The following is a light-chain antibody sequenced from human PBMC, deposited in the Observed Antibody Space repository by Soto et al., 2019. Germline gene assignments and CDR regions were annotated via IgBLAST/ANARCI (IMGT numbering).Light chain of an antibody. CDR3: MQGTHWPPIT. Sequence: DEVMTQSPLSLPVTLGQPASISCRSSRSLVYSDGNTYLNWFQQRPGQSPRRLIYKVSNRDSGVPDRFSGSWSGTDFTLKISRVEAEDVGVYYCMQGTHWPPITFGQGTRLEIK. J-gene: IGKJ5*01. CDR1: RSLVYSDGNTY. V-gene: IGKV2-30*01. CDR2: KVS.